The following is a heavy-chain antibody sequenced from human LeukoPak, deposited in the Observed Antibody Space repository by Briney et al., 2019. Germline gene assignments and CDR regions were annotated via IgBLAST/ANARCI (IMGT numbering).Heavy chain of an antibody. CDR2: IKQDGSEK. V-gene: IGHV3-7*01. Sequence: TGGSLRLSCAASGFTFSSYWMSWVRQAPGKGLEWVANIKQDGSEKYYVDSVKGRFTISRDNAKNSLYLQMNSLRAEDTAVYYCARDITYYYYYMDVWGKGTTVTVSS. CDR1: GFTFSSYW. CDR3: ARDITYYYYYMDV. D-gene: IGHD1-14*01. J-gene: IGHJ6*03.